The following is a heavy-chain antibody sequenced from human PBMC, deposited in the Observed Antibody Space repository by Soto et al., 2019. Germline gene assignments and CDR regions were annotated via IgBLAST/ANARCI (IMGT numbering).Heavy chain of an antibody. D-gene: IGHD3-3*01. J-gene: IGHJ4*02. Sequence: QIQLVQSGAELRKPGASVKVSCKASGYTFPNYAISWVRQAPGQGLEWMGWINSNDGTPKYAQKFQGRVTMTADTITSTASLELRSLTSDDTGVYYCTRFGGFFDYWGQGTLVTVSS. CDR1: GYTFPNYA. V-gene: IGHV1-18*01. CDR3: TRFGGFFDY. CDR2: INSNDGTP.